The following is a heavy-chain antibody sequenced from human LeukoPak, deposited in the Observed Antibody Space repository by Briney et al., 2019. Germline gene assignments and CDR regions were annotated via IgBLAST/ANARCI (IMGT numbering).Heavy chain of an antibody. CDR1: GFSFSNYG. J-gene: IGHJ4*02. Sequence: GGSLRLSCAASGFSFSNYGMHWVRQAPGKGLEWVSSISSSSSYMYYADSVKGRFTISRDNAKNSLYLQMNSLRAEDTAVYYCARNYYDSSGSDYWGQGTLVTVSS. CDR3: ARNYYDSSGSDY. D-gene: IGHD3-22*01. V-gene: IGHV3-21*01. CDR2: ISSSSSYM.